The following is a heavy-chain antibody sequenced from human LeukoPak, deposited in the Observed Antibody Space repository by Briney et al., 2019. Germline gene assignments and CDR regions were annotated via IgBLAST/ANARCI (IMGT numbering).Heavy chain of an antibody. CDR2: INHRGST. J-gene: IGHJ4*01. D-gene: IGHD3-10*01. CDR3: ARVNGGSGGPDFDY. Sequence: SETLSLTCAVYGGSFSAYYWSWIRQPPGKGLEWIGEINHRGSTNYNPSLRSLVTIAVDTSKNQFSLKLNSVTAADTAVYYCARVNGGSGGPDFDYWGHGTLVTVSS. CDR1: GGSFSAYY. V-gene: IGHV4-34*01.